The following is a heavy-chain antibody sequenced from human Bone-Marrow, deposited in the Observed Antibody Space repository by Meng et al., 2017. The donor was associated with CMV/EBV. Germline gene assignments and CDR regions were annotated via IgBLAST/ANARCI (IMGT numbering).Heavy chain of an antibody. J-gene: IGHJ6*02. CDR3: ARVDWDFWSGGGMDV. CDR2: ISWNSGSI. Sequence: SLKISCAASGFTFDDYAMHWVRQAPGKGLEWVSGISWNSGSIGYADSVKGRFTTSRDNAKNTLYLQMNSLRAEDTAVYYCARVDWDFWSGGGMDVWGQGTTVTGSS. D-gene: IGHD3-3*01. CDR1: GFTFDDYA. V-gene: IGHV3-9*01.